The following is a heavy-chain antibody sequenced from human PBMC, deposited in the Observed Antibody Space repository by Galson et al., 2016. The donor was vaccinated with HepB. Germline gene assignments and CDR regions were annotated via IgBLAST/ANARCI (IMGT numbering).Heavy chain of an antibody. Sequence: SETLSLTCTVSGDSISSTSYYWGWIRQPPGKGLEWIGRIYFSGKTYYTPSLKSRVTISVDTSKNHSSLRLTSVTAADTAVYYCASTTMGDHGFDSWGPGTLVTVSS. J-gene: IGHJ4*02. D-gene: IGHD1-14*01. CDR2: IYFSGKT. CDR1: GDSISSTSYY. V-gene: IGHV4-39*07. CDR3: ASTTMGDHGFDS.